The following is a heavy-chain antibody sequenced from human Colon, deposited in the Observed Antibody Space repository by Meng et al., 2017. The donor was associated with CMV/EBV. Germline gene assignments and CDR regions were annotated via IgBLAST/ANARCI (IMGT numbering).Heavy chain of an antibody. CDR2: IYHTGIT. CDR1: GSSISSYY. CDR3: ARSGYDFWSGYYNMYYFDY. J-gene: IGHJ4*02. D-gene: IGHD3-3*01. Sequence: GSLRLSCTVSGSSISSYYWSWIRQSPGTGLEWIGHIYHTGITNYNPSLKSRATISIDTSKNQYSLKLSSVTAADTAVYYCARSGYDFWSGYYNMYYFDYWGQGTLVTVSS. V-gene: IGHV4-59*01.